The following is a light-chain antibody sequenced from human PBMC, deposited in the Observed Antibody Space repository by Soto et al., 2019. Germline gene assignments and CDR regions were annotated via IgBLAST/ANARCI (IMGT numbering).Light chain of an antibody. J-gene: IGKJ5*01. CDR1: RSVSSSF. CDR2: GAS. V-gene: IGKV3-20*01. CDR3: QHFGGTTFT. Sequence: EIVLTQSPGTLSLSPGERAALSCRASRSVSSSFLAWYQQKPGQAPRLLIYGASSRATGIPDGFSGSGSGTDFTLTISRLEPEDFAVYYCQHFGGTTFTFGQGTRLEI.